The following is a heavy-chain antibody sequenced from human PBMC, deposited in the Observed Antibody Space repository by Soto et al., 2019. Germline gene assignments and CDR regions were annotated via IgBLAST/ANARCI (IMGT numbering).Heavy chain of an antibody. CDR1: RVSVTRRA. D-gene: IGHD2-8*01. J-gene: IGHJ6*02. CDR3: AACVKCFRGHYNYAMEV. V-gene: IGHV1-58*01. Sequence: VQGPSKDNRVSVTRRAVRSVREAHRQRLEWIGWIVVGSGNTNYAQKFQERVTITRDIFKSKAYMELSSLRSEDTAVYYCAACVKCFRGHYNYAMEVRRQGTTVTVSS. CDR2: IVVGSGNT.